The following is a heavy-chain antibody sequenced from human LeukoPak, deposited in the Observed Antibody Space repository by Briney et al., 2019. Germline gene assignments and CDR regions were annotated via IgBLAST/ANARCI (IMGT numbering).Heavy chain of an antibody. CDR3: EREDIVVVPAAMVGSLDY. CDR1: GFTFSSYA. J-gene: IGHJ4*02. V-gene: IGHV3-30*04. CDR2: ISYDGSNK. Sequence: PGGSLRLSCAASGFTFSSYAMHWVRQAPGKGLEWVAVISYDGSNKYYADSVKGRFTISRDNSKNTLYLQMNSLRAEDTAVYYCEREDIVVVPAAMVGSLDYWGQGTLVTVSS. D-gene: IGHD2-2*01.